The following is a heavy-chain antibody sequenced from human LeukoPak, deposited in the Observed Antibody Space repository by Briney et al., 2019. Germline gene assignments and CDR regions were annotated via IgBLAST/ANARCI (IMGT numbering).Heavy chain of an antibody. V-gene: IGHV3-23*01. CDR1: GFTVSSYA. CDR2: ITGSGVTT. Sequence: GASLRLSCAASGFTVSSYAMSWVRQAPGKGLEWVSAITGSGVTTFYAASVKGRFTISRDNSKNTLYLQMNSLRAEDTAVYYCAKWGDYDILTGYYDSDYWGQGTLVTVSS. D-gene: IGHD3-9*01. J-gene: IGHJ4*02. CDR3: AKWGDYDILTGYYDSDY.